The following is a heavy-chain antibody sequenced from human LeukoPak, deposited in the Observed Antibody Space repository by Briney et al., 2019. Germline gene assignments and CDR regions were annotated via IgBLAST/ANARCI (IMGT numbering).Heavy chain of an antibody. CDR2: IRYDGSNK. V-gene: IGHV3-30*02. CDR3: AKDPVDDSSGYGYYFDY. J-gene: IGHJ4*02. D-gene: IGHD3-22*01. CDR1: GFTFSSYG. Sequence: GGSLRLSCAASGFTFSSYGMHWVRQAPGKGREWVAFIRYDGSNKYYADSVKGRFTISRDNSKKTLYLQMNSLRAEHTAVYYCAKDPVDDSSGYGYYFDYWGQGTLVTVSS.